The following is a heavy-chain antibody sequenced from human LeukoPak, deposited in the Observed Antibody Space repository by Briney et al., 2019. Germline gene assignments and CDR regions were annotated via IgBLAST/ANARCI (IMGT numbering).Heavy chain of an antibody. CDR2: ISTRNTI. V-gene: IGHV3-48*01. D-gene: IGHD1-14*01. CDR3: ARGDHHDDKVVGIDY. CDR1: GFTFSSYS. J-gene: IGHJ4*02. Sequence: PGGSLRLSCEVSGFTFSSYSLNWVRQAPGKGLEWLSYISTRNTIYYGDSVKGRFTISRDNAKNSLFLQMNSLRAEDTALYYCARGDHHDDKVVGIDYWGQGTLVTASS.